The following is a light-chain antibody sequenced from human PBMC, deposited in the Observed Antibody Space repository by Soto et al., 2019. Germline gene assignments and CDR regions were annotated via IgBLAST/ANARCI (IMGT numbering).Light chain of an antibody. Sequence: QSALTQPASVSGSPGQSITISCTGTSSDVGGYNYVSWYQQHPGKAPKLMIYDVSNRPSGVSNRFSGSKSGNTASLTISGFQAEDEADHYCSSYTGSSTYVVFGGGTKLTVL. J-gene: IGLJ2*01. CDR3: SSYTGSSTYVV. V-gene: IGLV2-14*01. CDR1: SSDVGGYNY. CDR2: DVS.